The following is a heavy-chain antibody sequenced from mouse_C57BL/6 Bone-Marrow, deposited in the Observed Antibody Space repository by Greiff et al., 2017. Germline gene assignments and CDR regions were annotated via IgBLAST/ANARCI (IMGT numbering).Heavy chain of an antibody. CDR2: ISSGGDYI. J-gene: IGHJ3*01. Sequence: EVKLVESGEGLVKPGGSLKLSCAASGFTFSSYAMSWVRQTPEKWLEWVAYISSGGDYIYYADTVKGRFTISRDNARNTLYLQMSSLKSEDTAMYYCTRDGDYDYPAWFAYWGQGTLVTVSA. CDR3: TRDGDYDYPAWFAY. V-gene: IGHV5-9-1*02. CDR1: GFTFSSYA. D-gene: IGHD2-4*01.